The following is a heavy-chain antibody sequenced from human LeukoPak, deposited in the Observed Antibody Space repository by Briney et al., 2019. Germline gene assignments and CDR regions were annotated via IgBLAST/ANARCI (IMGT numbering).Heavy chain of an antibody. Sequence: GASVKVSCKASGYTFTGCYMHWVRQAPGQGLGWMGWINPNSGGTNYAQKFQGRVTMTRDTSISTAYMELSRLRSDDTAVYYCARGVVGATGGETDYYYMDVWGKGTTVTVSS. CDR1: GYTFTGCY. D-gene: IGHD1-26*01. CDR2: INPNSGGT. V-gene: IGHV1-2*02. CDR3: ARGVVGATGGETDYYYMDV. J-gene: IGHJ6*03.